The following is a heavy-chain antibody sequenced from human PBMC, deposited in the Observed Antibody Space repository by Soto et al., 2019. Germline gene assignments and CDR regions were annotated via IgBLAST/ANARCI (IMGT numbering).Heavy chain of an antibody. D-gene: IGHD1-26*01. Sequence: QVTLKESGPVLVKPTETLTLTCTVSGFSLSNARMGVSWIRQPPGKALEWLAHIFWNDDKSYSTSLKSRLTISKDTSQSQVVLTMTNMDTVDTATYYCARATGWEVHPFDYWGRGTLVTVSS. CDR3: ARATGWEVHPFDY. CDR2: IFWNDDK. V-gene: IGHV2-26*01. CDR1: GFSLSNARMG. J-gene: IGHJ4*02.